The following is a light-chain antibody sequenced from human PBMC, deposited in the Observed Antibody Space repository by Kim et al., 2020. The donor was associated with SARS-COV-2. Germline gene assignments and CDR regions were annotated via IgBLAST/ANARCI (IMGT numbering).Light chain of an antibody. CDR2: GKN. CDR1: SLRSYY. J-gene: IGLJ3*02. V-gene: IGLV3-19*01. CDR3: DSRDSSGNHWV. Sequence: LGQTVRITCQGDSLRSYYANWYQQKPGQAPILVICGKNNRPSGIPDRFSGSTSGNTASLTITGAQAEDEADYYCDSRDSSGNHWVFGGGTQLTVL.